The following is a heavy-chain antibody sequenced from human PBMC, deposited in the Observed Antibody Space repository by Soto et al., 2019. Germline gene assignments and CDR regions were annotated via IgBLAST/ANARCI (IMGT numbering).Heavy chain of an antibody. CDR3: ARSLYCSGGSCHSDYYYYGMDV. CDR2: IIPIFGTA. Sequence: SVKVSCKAPGGTFSSYAISWVRQAPGQGLEWMGGIIPIFGTANYAQKFQGRVTITADESTSTAYMELSSLRSEDTAVYYCARSLYCSGGSCHSDYYYYGMDVWGQGTTVTVSS. V-gene: IGHV1-69*13. CDR1: GGTFSSYA. J-gene: IGHJ6*02. D-gene: IGHD2-15*01.